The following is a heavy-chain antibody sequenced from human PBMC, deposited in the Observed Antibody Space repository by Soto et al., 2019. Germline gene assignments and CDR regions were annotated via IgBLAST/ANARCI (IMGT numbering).Heavy chain of an antibody. J-gene: IGHJ6*02. CDR3: AKARGDDLPYYYYDSGTDV. V-gene: IGHV3-30*18. CDR2: ISYDGTNK. Sequence: QVQLVESGGGVVQPGRSLRLSCAASRFTFTIYGMHWVRQAPGKGLEWVAVISYDGTNKYYAEAVKGRLTISRDNSKNTLYSQMNSLSAEDTAVYYCAKARGDDLPYYYYDSGTDVWGQGTTVTVSS. CDR1: RFTFTIYG. D-gene: IGHD3-10*01.